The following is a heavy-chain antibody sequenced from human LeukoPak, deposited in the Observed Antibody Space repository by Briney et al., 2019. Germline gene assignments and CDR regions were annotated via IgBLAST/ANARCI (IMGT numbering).Heavy chain of an antibody. V-gene: IGHV4-59*01. Sequence: PSETLSLTCTVSGGSITNSYWNWIRQSPGKGLEWIGYINYSGSTNYNPSLKSRVTISVDTSKNQFSLKLSSVTAADTAVYFCARDPLSTDDFDIWGQGTMVTVSS. CDR3: ARDPLSTDDFDI. CDR1: GGSITNSY. CDR2: INYSGST. J-gene: IGHJ3*02.